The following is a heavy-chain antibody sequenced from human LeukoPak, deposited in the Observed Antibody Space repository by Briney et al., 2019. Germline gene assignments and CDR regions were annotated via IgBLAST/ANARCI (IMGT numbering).Heavy chain of an antibody. D-gene: IGHD3-22*01. V-gene: IGHV1-2*02. CDR2: INPNSGGT. CDR3: AREGDSSGYYYAY. CDR1: GYTFTDYY. J-gene: IGHJ4*02. Sequence: ASVKVSCKASGYTFTDYYMIWVRQAPGQGLEWMGWINPNSGGTNYAQKFQGRVTMTRDTSISTAYMELSRLRSDDTAVYYCAREGDSSGYYYAYWGQGTLVTVSS.